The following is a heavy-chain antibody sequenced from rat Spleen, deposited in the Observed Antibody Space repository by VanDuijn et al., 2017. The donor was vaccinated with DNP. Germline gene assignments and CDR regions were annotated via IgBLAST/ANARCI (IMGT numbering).Heavy chain of an antibody. CDR3: ATPPYVYNYWSFDF. CDR2: IIYDGRRT. Sequence: EVQLVESGGDLVQPGGSLKLSCAASGFTFGDYYMAWVRQAPTKGLEWVTTIIYDGRRTYYRDSVKGRFTISRDDAKSGLYLQMDSLRSEDTATYYCATPPYVYNYWSFDFWGPGTMVTVSS. J-gene: IGHJ1*01. V-gene: IGHV5S10*01. D-gene: IGHD4-6*01. CDR1: GFTFGDYY.